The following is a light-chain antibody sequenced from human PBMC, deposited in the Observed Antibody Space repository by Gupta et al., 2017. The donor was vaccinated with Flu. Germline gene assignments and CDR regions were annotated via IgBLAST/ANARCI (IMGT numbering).Light chain of an antibody. CDR3: ASYTSMSTYV. CDR1: SSDVGAYNY. Sequence: QSALTPHASVSGSPGPWIAIPCTGTSSDVGAYNYVACYQHHPGKAATLMLIEFSSRSSGVAGRFSASKAGNTASLTISGLPAEDAADYYDASYTSMSTYVFGTGTKVTVL. CDR2: EFS. V-gene: IGLV2-14*01. J-gene: IGLJ1*01.